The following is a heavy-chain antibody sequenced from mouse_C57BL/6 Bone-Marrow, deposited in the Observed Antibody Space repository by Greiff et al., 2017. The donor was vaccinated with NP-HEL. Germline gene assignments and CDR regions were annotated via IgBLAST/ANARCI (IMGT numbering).Heavy chain of an antibody. J-gene: IGHJ4*01. D-gene: IGHD1-1*01. V-gene: IGHV1-19*01. CDR2: INPYNGGT. CDR3: ARDGSSYYYAMDY. CDR1: GYTFTDYY. Sequence: EVQLQQSGPVLVKPGASVKMSCKASGYTFTDYYMNWVKQSHGKSLEWIGVINPYNGGTSYNQKFKGKATLTVDKSSSTAYMELNSLTSEDSAVYYCARDGSSYYYAMDYWGQGTSVTVSS.